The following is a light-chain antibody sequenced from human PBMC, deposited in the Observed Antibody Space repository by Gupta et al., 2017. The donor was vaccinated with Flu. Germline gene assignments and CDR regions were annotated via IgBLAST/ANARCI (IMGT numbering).Light chain of an antibody. CDR2: GAS. J-gene: IGKJ2*01. CDR3: QHYHSWPYT. Sequence: GARVTLPCRASQIINSHLAWYHQKPGQPPRLLISGASTRAPGVPDRFSGSGSGSEFTLTIISLQSEDVAVYYCQHYHSWPYTFGQGTNLDIK. CDR1: QIINSH. V-gene: IGKV3-15*01.